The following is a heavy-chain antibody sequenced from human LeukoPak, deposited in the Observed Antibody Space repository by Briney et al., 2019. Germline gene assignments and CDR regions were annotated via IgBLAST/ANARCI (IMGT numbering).Heavy chain of an antibody. CDR1: GVSISSSNSY. D-gene: IGHD3-22*01. CDR3: ARTYYYDSSGYYAVLKAFDI. CDR2: IYHSGST. V-gene: IGHV4-39*07. Sequence: PSETLSLTYTVSGVSISSSNSYWGWIRQPPGKGLEWIGSIYHSGSTNYNPSLKSRVTISVDKSKNQFSLKLSSVTAADTAVYYCARTYYYDSSGYYAVLKAFDIWGQGTMVTVSS. J-gene: IGHJ3*02.